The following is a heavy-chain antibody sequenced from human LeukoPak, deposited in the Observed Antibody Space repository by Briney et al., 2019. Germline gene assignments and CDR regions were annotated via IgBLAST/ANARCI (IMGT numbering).Heavy chain of an antibody. Sequence: ASVKVSCKCSVYSFTVCHMHWAWIAPGQGLEWMGWINPNSGGTNHAQKFQGRVTMTRDTSISIAYMELSRLRSDDTAVYYCARYRPLDVDYYYCFYYFEYWGQGTLVTVSS. J-gene: IGHJ4*02. CDR3: ARYRPLDVDYYYCFYYFEY. CDR2: INPNSGGT. V-gene: IGHV1-2*02. CDR1: VYSFTVCH. D-gene: IGHD3-10*01.